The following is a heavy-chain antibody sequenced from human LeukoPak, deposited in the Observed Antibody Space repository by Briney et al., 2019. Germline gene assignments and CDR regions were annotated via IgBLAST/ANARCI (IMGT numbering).Heavy chain of an antibody. CDR2: ISSSSSYI. CDR3: ARDSADLNYYDSSGYW. Sequence: PGGSLRLSCAASGFTLSSYSMNWVRRAPGKGLEWVSSISSSSSYIYYADSVKGRFTISRDNAKNSLYLQMTSLRAEDTAVYYCARDSADLNYYDSSGYWWGQGTLVTVSP. V-gene: IGHV3-21*01. J-gene: IGHJ4*02. D-gene: IGHD3-22*01. CDR1: GFTLSSYS.